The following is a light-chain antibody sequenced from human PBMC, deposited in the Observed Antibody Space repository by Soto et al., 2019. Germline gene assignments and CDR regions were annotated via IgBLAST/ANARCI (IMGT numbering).Light chain of an antibody. Sequence: NFMLTQPHSVSESPGKTVTISCTRSSGSIASNYVQWYQQRPGSAPTTVIYEDNQRPSGVPDRFSGSIDSSSNSASLTISGLKTEDEADYYCCSFVGSSTVVFGGGTKLTVL. J-gene: IGLJ2*01. CDR1: SGSIASNY. CDR3: CSFVGSSTVV. V-gene: IGLV6-57*04. CDR2: EDN.